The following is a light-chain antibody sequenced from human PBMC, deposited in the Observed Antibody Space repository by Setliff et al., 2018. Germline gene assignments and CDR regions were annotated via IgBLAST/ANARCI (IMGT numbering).Light chain of an antibody. CDR3: CSYIGGSRVA. CDR2: DFI. J-gene: IGLJ1*01. Sequence: QSALTQPASVSGSPGQSITISCTGSNNDVGKYNLVSWYQQHPGKAPKLILYDFITRPSGISDRFSGSKSANTASLTISWLQAEDEADYYCCSYIGGSRVAFGGGTKGTVL. CDR1: NNDVGKYNL. V-gene: IGLV2-23*02.